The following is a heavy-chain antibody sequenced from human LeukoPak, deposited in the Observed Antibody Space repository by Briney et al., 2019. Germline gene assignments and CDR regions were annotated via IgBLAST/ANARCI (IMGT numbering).Heavy chain of an antibody. CDR2: ILVGGSEV. CDR3: GRHTGRPQAGWRDP. Sequence: GESLNTSCKGSGFSFTCYWIGLVRQMPGKGLEYIWIILVGGSEVRYSPAFQGLVTISADKYINTASLPWTSLQASDTAVYYCGRHTGRPQAGWRDPWGEGTLVTVCS. D-gene: IGHD6-19*01. CDR1: GFSFTCYW. V-gene: IGHV5-51*01. J-gene: IGHJ5*02.